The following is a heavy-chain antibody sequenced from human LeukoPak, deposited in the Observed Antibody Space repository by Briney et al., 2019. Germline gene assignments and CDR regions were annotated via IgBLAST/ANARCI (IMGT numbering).Heavy chain of an antibody. V-gene: IGHV3-30*03. Sequence: GGSLRLSCIASGFTFSTYGTHWVRQAAGKGLEWVAVIANDGITTYYADSVKGRFTISRDTSRNTLYLQMNSLRSEDTAVYYCATDYYYDSSGSYYTVDYWGQGTLVTVSS. CDR1: GFTFSTYG. CDR3: ATDYYYDSSGSYYTVDY. J-gene: IGHJ4*02. D-gene: IGHD3-22*01. CDR2: IANDGITT.